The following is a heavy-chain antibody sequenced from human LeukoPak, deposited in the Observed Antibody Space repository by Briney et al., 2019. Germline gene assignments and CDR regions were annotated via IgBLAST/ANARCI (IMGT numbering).Heavy chain of an antibody. J-gene: IGHJ4*02. D-gene: IGHD6-13*01. CDR1: GFTFSNYA. CDR3: AKVASSSWYAYFDS. CDR2: LSGSGVTT. Sequence: PGGALRLSCAVSGFTFSNYAMSWVRQAPGKGVEWVSDLSGSGVTTYYADSVKARFTISRDNSKNTLYLQMNSLRAEDTAVYYCAKVASSSWYAYFDSWGRGTLVTVSS. V-gene: IGHV3-23*01.